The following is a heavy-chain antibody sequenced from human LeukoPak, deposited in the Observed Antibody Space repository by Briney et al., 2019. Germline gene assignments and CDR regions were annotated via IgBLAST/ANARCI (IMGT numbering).Heavy chain of an antibody. J-gene: IGHJ4*02. D-gene: IGHD3-10*01. CDR3: ARRRHEGTDN. CDR1: GFTFSDYY. Sequence: GGSLRLSCAASGFTFSDYYMTWIRQAPGKGLEWVSYISSSGSNIYYADSVKGRFTISRDNAKNSMYLQMNSLRAEDTAVYFCARRRHEGTDNRGQGTLVNVSS. V-gene: IGHV3-11*01. CDR2: ISSSGSNI.